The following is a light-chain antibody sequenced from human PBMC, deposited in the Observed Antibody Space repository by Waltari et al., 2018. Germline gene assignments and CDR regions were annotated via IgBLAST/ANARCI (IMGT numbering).Light chain of an antibody. CDR3: ASWHDSLSGPV. CDR1: SPDIGGSF. Sequence: QSLLTQPPSASGTPGQRVPISCSGRSPDIGGSFVYWYQQLPGTAPRLLIYKNNQRPSGVPDQFSASKSGTSASLAISGLRSEDEADYYCASWHDSLSGPVFGTGTRVTVL. V-gene: IGLV1-47*01. CDR2: KNN. J-gene: IGLJ1*01.